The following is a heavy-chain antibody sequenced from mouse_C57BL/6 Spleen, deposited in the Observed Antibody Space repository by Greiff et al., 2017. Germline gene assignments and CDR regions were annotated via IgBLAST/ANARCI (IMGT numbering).Heavy chain of an antibody. CDR2: IDPETGGT. J-gene: IGHJ4*01. CDR3: TRANAMDY. CDR1: GYTFTDYE. Sequence: VQLVESGAELVRPGASVTLSCKASGYTFTDYEMHWVKQTPVHGLEWIGAIDPETGGTAYNQKFKGKAILTADKSSSTAYMELRSLTSEDSAVYYCTRANAMDYWGQGTSVTVSS. V-gene: IGHV1-15*01.